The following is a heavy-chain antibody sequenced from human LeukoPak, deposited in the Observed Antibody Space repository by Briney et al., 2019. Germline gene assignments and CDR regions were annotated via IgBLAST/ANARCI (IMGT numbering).Heavy chain of an antibody. Sequence: SETLSLTCAVSGYSISSGYYWGWIRQPAGKGLEWIGRIYTSGSTNYNPSLKSRVTMSVDTSKNQFSLKLSSVTAADTAVYYCARGISSGWYGAFDIWGQGTMVTVSS. V-gene: IGHV4-4*07. J-gene: IGHJ3*02. CDR1: GYSISSGYY. CDR2: IYTSGST. D-gene: IGHD6-19*01. CDR3: ARGISSGWYGAFDI.